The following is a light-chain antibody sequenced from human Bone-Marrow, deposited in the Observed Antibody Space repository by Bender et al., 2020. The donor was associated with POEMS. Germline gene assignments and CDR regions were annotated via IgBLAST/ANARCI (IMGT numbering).Light chain of an antibody. J-gene: IGLJ3*02. Sequence: QSVLTQPPSASGTPGQRVTISCSGSNSNIGTNAVNWYQQFPGTAPKLLIYSDNQRPSGVPDRFYALKSGTSASLAISALQAEDEADYYCAAWDAGLSGGVFGGGTKLTVL. V-gene: IGLV1-44*01. CDR2: SDN. CDR3: AAWDAGLSGGV. CDR1: NSNIGTNA.